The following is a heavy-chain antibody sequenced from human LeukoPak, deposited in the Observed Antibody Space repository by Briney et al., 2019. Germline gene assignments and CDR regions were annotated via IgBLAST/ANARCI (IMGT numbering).Heavy chain of an antibody. J-gene: IGHJ5*02. CDR3: AREWFGELFPKNWFDP. CDR2: IYYSGST. V-gene: IGHV4-59*12. CDR1: GGSISSYY. D-gene: IGHD3-10*01. Sequence: SETLSLTCTVSGGSISSYYWSWIRQPPGKGLEWIGYIYYSGSTNYNPSLKSRVTISVDTSKNQFSLKLSSVTAADTAVYYCAREWFGELFPKNWFDPWGQGTLVTVSS.